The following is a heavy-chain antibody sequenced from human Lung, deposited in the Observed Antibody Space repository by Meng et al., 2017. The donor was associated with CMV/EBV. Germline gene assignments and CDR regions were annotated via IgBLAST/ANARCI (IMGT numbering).Heavy chain of an antibody. CDR3: ARVGAYCGGDCYHPR. V-gene: IGHV4-4*02. Sequence: VQLDAVGPGLVRPSGALSLPCAVSGGSLSSRNWWSWLRQPPGQGLEEMGEIYHSGRPNYNPPLKSRGPISVDESKNQFSLRLSSVTAADTAVYYCARVGAYCGGDCYHPRWGQGTLVTVSS. CDR2: IYHSGRP. D-gene: IGHD2-21*02. J-gene: IGHJ4*02. CDR1: GGSLSSRNW.